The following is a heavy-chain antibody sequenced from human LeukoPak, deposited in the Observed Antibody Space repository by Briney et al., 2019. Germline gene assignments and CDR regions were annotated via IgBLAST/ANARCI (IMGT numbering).Heavy chain of an antibody. CDR1: GFTFRTYW. Sequence: GGSLRLSCAASGFTFRTYWMHSVRQVPGKGLVWISRINTDGSSTSHADSVKGRFTISRDNAQNTLYLQMNSLRPEDTAVYYCTRYLLASYGMDVWGQGTTVTVSS. J-gene: IGHJ6*02. D-gene: IGHD2-15*01. CDR3: TRYLLASYGMDV. V-gene: IGHV3-74*01. CDR2: INTDGSST.